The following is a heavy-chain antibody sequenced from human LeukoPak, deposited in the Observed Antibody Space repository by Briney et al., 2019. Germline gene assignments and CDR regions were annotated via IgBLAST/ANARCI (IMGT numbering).Heavy chain of an antibody. CDR3: ARDSENSYDSSGFPILDP. D-gene: IGHD3-22*01. Sequence: SETLSLTCTVSGGSISSYYWSWIRQPPGKGLEWIGYIYYSGSTNYNPSLKSRVTISVDTSKNQFSLKLSSVTAADTAVYYCARDSENSYDSSGFPILDPWGQGTLVTVSS. J-gene: IGHJ5*02. CDR1: GGSISSYY. V-gene: IGHV4-59*01. CDR2: IYYSGST.